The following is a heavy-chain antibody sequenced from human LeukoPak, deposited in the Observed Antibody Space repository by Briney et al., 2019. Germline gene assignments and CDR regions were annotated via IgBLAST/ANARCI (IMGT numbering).Heavy chain of an antibody. CDR3: ARDRSVVTAIRDAFDI. V-gene: IGHV1-3*01. Sequence: EASVTVSCMASGYIFTNYVMHWVRQAPGQRLEWMGWINAGNGNSEYSQKFQGRVTIIRDTSASTGYMELSGLRSEDTAVYYCARDRSVVTAIRDAFDIWGQGTMVTVSS. D-gene: IGHD2-21*02. CDR1: GYIFTNYV. J-gene: IGHJ3*02. CDR2: INAGNGNS.